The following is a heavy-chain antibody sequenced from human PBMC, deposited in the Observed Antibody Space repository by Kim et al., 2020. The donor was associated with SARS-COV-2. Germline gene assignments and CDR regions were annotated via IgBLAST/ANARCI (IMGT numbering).Heavy chain of an antibody. D-gene: IGHD3-9*01. J-gene: IGHJ4*02. Sequence: SETLSLTCTVSGGSISSSSYYWGWIRQPPGKGLEWIGSIYYSGSTYYNPSLKSRVTISVDTSKNQFSLKLSSVTAADTAVYYCASMDILTGYYNSAGDYWGQGTLVTVSS. CDR2: IYYSGST. CDR1: GGSISSSSYY. V-gene: IGHV4-39*07. CDR3: ASMDILTGYYNSAGDY.